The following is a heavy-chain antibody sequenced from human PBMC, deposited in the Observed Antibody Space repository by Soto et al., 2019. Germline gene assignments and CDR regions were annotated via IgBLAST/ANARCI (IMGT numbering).Heavy chain of an antibody. J-gene: IGHJ4*02. CDR3: SLFGELGY. V-gene: IGHV3-30*03. CDR1: GFTFSSYG. D-gene: IGHD3-10*02. Sequence: QVQLVESGGGVVQPGRSLRLSCAASGFTFSSYGMHWVRQAPGKGLEWVAVISYDGSNKYYADSVKGRFTISRDNSKNTLYLQMNSLRAEDTAVYYCSLFGELGYWGQRTLVTVSS. CDR2: ISYDGSNK.